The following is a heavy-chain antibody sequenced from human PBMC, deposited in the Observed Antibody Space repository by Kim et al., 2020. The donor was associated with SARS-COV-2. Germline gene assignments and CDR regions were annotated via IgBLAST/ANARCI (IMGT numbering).Heavy chain of an antibody. Sequence: GGSLRLSCVVSGFPFSRYWMSWVRQAPGKGLEWVANIKQDERENYYVDSVKGRFTISRDNAKNSVYLQMNSLRADDTAVYYCARVLRCGTTDWFDPWGLG. J-gene: IGHJ5*02. D-gene: IGHD1-1*01. CDR1: GFPFSRYW. V-gene: IGHV3-7*03. CDR3: ARVLRCGTTDWFDP. CDR2: IKQDEREN.